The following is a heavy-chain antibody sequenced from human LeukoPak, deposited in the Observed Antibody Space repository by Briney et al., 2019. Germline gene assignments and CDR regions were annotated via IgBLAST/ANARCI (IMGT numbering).Heavy chain of an antibody. CDR2: ISAYNGDT. J-gene: IGHJ5*02. CDR3: ARDSNTYGYDH. CDR1: GYTFSSYG. V-gene: IGHV1-18*01. D-gene: IGHD5-18*01. Sequence: ASVKVSCKASGYTFSSYGFNWVRQAPGQGLEWMGWISAYNGDTNYAQKLQGRVTMPTDTSTSTVYMAVRSLRSDDTAVYYCARDSNTYGYDHWGQGTLVTVSS.